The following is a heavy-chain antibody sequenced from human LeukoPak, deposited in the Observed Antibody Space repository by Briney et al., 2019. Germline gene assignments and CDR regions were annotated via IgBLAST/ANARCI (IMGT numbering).Heavy chain of an antibody. D-gene: IGHD3-22*01. Sequence: GGSLRLSCVGSGFNFRTYNLNWVRQAPGKGLEWVSDISGSSSYTDYADSVKGRFTISKGNANSSVFLHMDSLRAEDTAVYYCARGHNSGYYLKYWGQGTLVTVSS. V-gene: IGHV3-21*05. CDR1: GFNFRTYN. J-gene: IGHJ4*02. CDR2: ISGSSSYT. CDR3: ARGHNSGYYLKY.